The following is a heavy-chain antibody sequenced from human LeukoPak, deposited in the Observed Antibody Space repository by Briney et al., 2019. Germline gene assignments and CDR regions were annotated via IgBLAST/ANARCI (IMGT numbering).Heavy chain of an antibody. D-gene: IGHD4-17*01. Sequence: SETLSLTCTVSGGSISSYYWSWIRQPPGKGLEWIGYIYYSGSTTYNPSLKSRVTISVDTSKNQFSLKLSSVTVADTAVYYCARGFAYGDTGSFDYWGQETLVTVSS. J-gene: IGHJ4*02. CDR3: ARGFAYGDTGSFDY. CDR1: GGSISSYY. CDR2: IYYSGST. V-gene: IGHV4-59*01.